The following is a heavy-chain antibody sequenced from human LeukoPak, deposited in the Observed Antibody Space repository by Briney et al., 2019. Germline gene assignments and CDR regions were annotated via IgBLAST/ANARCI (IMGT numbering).Heavy chain of an antibody. CDR2: INHSGTT. Sequence: SETLSLTCGVSDEFYSGFYWSWIRQPPGKGLEWIGDINHSGTTKYTPSLKSRVTISIDTSNKQFSLKVHSVPAADTAVYYCARLPLGAFGEVLNFDYWGPGILVTVSS. D-gene: IGHD3-3*01. V-gene: IGHV4-34*01. J-gene: IGHJ4*02. CDR1: DEFYSGFY. CDR3: ARLPLGAFGEVLNFDY.